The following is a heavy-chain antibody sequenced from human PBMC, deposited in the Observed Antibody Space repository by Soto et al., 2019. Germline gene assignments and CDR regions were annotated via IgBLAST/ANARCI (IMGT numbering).Heavy chain of an antibody. CDR3: ASAGYSSSCYWVRYFDY. Sequence: QVQLVQSGAEVKKPGSSVKVSCKASGGTFSSYTISWVRQAPGQGLEWMGRIIPILGIANYAQKFQGRVTIPADKYTSTAYMELSSLRSEDTAVYYCASAGYSSSCYWVRYFDYWGQGTLVTVSS. CDR1: GGTFSSYT. CDR2: IIPILGIA. J-gene: IGHJ4*02. D-gene: IGHD6-13*01. V-gene: IGHV1-69*02.